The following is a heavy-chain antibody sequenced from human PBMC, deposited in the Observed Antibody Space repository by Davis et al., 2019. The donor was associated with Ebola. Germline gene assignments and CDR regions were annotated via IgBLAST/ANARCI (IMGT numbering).Heavy chain of an antibody. V-gene: IGHV1-2*04. CDR2: INPTSGGT. D-gene: IGHD2-21*01. CDR1: GYTFTVYY. J-gene: IGHJ5*02. Sequence: SVTLSCKASGYTFTVYYMHWVRQAPRQGLEWMGCINPTSGGTNYAQKFQGWVTTTRDTPIRTADMELSRLSSDDTAVYYCARALLLDWFDPWGQGTLVTVSS. CDR3: ARALLLDWFDP.